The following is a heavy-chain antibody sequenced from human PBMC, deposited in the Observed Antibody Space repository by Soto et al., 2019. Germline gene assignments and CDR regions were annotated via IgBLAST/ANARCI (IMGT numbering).Heavy chain of an antibody. D-gene: IGHD2-15*01. Sequence: ASVKVSCKASGYTFTNSDINWVRQAPVQGLEWMGWMNPDSGHAVYAQKFQGRVTLTTSTSTSTVYMEMRSLGSEDTAVYYCARRPHCSGGICYYGLDNWGQGTLVTVSS. CDR2: MNPDSGHA. J-gene: IGHJ4*02. CDR3: ARRPHCSGGICYYGLDN. CDR1: GYTFTNSD. V-gene: IGHV1-8*01.